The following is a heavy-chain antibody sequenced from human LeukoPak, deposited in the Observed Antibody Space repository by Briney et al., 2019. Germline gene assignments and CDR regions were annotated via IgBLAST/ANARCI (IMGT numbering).Heavy chain of an antibody. CDR2: LYHPYST. V-gene: IGHV4-38-2*01. J-gene: IGHJ6*03. CDR3: ARQYDSYFYYYLDL. CDR1: GYPINNAYY. D-gene: IGHD2-2*01. Sequence: PSETLSLTCAVSGYPINNAYYWVWIRQPPGKGLEWIGSLYHPYSTYYNPSLKSRVIMSVHTSRNQFSLKLSFVTAADTAVYYCARQYDSYFYYYLDLWGTGTTVTVSS.